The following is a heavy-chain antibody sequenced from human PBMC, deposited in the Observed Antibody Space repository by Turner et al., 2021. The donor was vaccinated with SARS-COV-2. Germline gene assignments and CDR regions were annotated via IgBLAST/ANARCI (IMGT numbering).Heavy chain of an antibody. CDR1: GYTLPEFS. CDR2: FDPEDGET. CDR3: ATVPVVPAAIGYYYYYGMDV. V-gene: IGHV1-24*01. D-gene: IGHD2-2*02. Sequence: QVQLVQSGAEVKKPGASVKVPCKVSGYTLPEFSMHWVRPAPGKGLEWMGAFDPEDGETIYAQKFQGRVSMTEDTSTDTAYMELSSLRSEDTAVYYWATVPVVPAAIGYYYYYGMDVWGQGTTVTVSS. J-gene: IGHJ6*02.